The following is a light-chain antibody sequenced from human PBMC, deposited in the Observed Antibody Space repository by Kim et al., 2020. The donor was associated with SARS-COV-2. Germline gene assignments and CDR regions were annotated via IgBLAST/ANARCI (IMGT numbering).Light chain of an antibody. V-gene: IGKV6D-21*02. J-gene: IGKJ2*01. Sequence: SATPVEQVTITFRGRQSMSSTLHWYQQKPEQSPQLLIKYVSQSIAGVPSRFSGSGSGTDFTPSINSLEAEDAAVYYCHQTNSLRYTFGQGTKLEI. CDR2: YVS. CDR3: HQTNSLRYT. CDR1: QSMSST.